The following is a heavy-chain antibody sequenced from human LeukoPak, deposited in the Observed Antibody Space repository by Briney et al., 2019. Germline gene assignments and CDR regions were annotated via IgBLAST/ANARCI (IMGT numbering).Heavy chain of an antibody. CDR2: ISNNGGST. CDR3: ARGDSVSHLDY. Sequence: RSGGSLRLSCVASGFTFSSYAMHWVRQAPGKGLEYVSAISNNGGSTYYANAVKGRFTISRDNSKNTLSLQMGSLRAEDKAVYYCARGDSVSHLDYWGQGSLVTVSS. V-gene: IGHV3-64*01. D-gene: IGHD1-26*01. J-gene: IGHJ4*02. CDR1: GFTFSSYA.